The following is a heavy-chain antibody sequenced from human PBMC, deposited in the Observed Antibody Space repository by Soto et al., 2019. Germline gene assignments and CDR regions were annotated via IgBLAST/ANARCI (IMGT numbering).Heavy chain of an antibody. CDR1: GGTFSSYA. Sequence: QVQLVQSGAEVKKPGSSVKVSCKASGGTFSSYAISWVRQAPGQGLEWMGGIIPIFGTANYAQKFQGRVTITAEXXTXTXXMELSSLRSEDTAVYYCASFRLGYSSSWYTRPFDFWGQGTLVTVSS. CDR3: ASFRLGYSSSWYTRPFDF. V-gene: IGHV1-69*12. J-gene: IGHJ4*02. CDR2: IIPIFGTA. D-gene: IGHD6-13*01.